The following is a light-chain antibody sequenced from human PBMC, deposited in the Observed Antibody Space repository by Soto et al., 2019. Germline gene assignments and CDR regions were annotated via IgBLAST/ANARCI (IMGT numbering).Light chain of an antibody. CDR3: QQYDTLPPYT. J-gene: IGKJ2*01. CDR2: DAS. Sequence: DIQTTQSPSTLSASVGDRVTITCRASQSISSWLAWYQQKPGKAPKLLIYDASSLESGVPSRFSGSGSGTEFTLTISSLQPDDFATYYCQQYDTLPPYTFGQGTKVDI. CDR1: QSISSW. V-gene: IGKV1-5*01.